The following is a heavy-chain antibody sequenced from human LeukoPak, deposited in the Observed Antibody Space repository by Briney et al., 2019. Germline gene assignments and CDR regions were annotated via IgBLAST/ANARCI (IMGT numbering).Heavy chain of an antibody. V-gene: IGHV4-39*07. J-gene: IGHJ5*02. D-gene: IGHD6-19*01. CDR2: IYYSGST. CDR1: GGSISSSSYY. Sequence: PSETLSLTCTVSGGSISSSSYYWGWIRQPPGKGLEWIGSIYYSGSTYYNPSLKSRVTISVDTSKNQFSLKLSSVTAADTAVYYCARDFLYSSVPWFDPWGQGTLVTVSS. CDR3: ARDFLYSSVPWFDP.